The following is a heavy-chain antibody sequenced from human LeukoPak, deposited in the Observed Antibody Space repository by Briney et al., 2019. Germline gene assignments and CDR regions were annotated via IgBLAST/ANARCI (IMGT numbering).Heavy chain of an antibody. Sequence: GGSLRLSCAASGSSFSNYDMHWVRQAPGKGLEWVAVIWYDGSNKYYADSVKGRFTISRDNSKNTLYLQMNSLRVEDTAVYYCARGDPTVTTKQNFDYWGQGTLVTVSS. CDR2: IWYDGSNK. D-gene: IGHD4-17*01. J-gene: IGHJ4*02. V-gene: IGHV3-33*01. CDR1: GSSFSNYD. CDR3: ARGDPTVTTKQNFDY.